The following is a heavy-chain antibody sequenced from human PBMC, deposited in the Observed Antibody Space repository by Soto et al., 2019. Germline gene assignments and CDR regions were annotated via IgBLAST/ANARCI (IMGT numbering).Heavy chain of an antibody. D-gene: IGHD6-13*01. CDR1: GFTFTGYW. J-gene: IGHJ5*02. CDR3: TRDASRDSSARGWFDP. V-gene: IGHV3-7*01. CDR2: MNQDGSAK. Sequence: SLRLSCAASGFTFTGYWMNWVRQAPGKGLEWVANMNQDGSAKYYVDSVKGRFTISRDNARNSLYLQMNSLRAEDTAVYYCTRDASRDSSARGWFDPWGPGTLVTVSS.